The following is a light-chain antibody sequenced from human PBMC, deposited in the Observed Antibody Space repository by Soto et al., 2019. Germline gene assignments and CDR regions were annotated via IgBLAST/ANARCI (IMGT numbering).Light chain of an antibody. CDR2: HDD. Sequence: QTVLYPPPPVSCAPRARGTISCSRRNSHIGSNAVNWYQQFPGKAPKILIYHDDLLASGVSARFSGSKSGTSDSLAISRLQYEDEADYYCAAWDDSTKSHVFGTGTKVTVL. CDR3: AAWDDSTKSHV. CDR1: NSHIGSNA. V-gene: IGLV1-36*01. J-gene: IGLJ1*01.